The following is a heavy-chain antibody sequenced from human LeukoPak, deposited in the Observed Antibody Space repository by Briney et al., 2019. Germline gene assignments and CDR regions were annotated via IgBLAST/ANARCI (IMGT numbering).Heavy chain of an antibody. CDR3: ARGLPRGTGVDAFDI. V-gene: IGHV1-8*01. CDR2: MNPNSGNT. J-gene: IGHJ3*02. CDR1: GDTFTTYD. D-gene: IGHD1-1*01. Sequence: GASVKVSCKTSGDTFTTYDINWVRQATGQGLEWLGWMNPNSGNTDYSQKFQGRVTMTRDTSTSTVYMELSSLRSEDTAVYYCARGLPRGTGVDAFDIWGQGTMVTVSS.